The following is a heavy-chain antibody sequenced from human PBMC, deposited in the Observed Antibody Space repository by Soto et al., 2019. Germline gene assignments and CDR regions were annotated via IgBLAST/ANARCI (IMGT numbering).Heavy chain of an antibody. CDR2: ISYDGSNK. V-gene: IGHV3-30*18. D-gene: IGHD2-21*02. J-gene: IGHJ6*02. Sequence: QVQLVESGGGVVQPGRSLRLSCAASGFTFSSYGMHWVRQAPGKGLEWVAVISYDGSNKYYADSVKGRFTISRDNSKNTLYLQMNSLGAEDTAVYYCAKGIVVGGNSKHYYYYGMDVWGQGTTVPVSS. CDR3: AKGIVVGGNSKHYYYYGMDV. CDR1: GFTFSSYG.